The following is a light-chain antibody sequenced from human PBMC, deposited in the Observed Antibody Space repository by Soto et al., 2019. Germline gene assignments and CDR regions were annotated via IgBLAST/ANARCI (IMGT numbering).Light chain of an antibody. CDR1: QSISSW. CDR3: QQYSSYSWT. J-gene: IGKJ1*01. CDR2: DAS. Sequence: DIQMTQSPSTLSASVGDRVTITCRASQSISSWLAWYQQRPGKAPKLLIYDASILESGVPSRFSGSGSGTEFTLTISSLQPDDFATYYCQQYSSYSWTFGQGTKGDIK. V-gene: IGKV1-5*01.